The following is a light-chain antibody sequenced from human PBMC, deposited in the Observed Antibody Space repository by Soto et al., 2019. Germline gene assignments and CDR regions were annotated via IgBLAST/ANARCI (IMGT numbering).Light chain of an antibody. CDR1: QDIKTY. CDR2: GTF. CDR3: QHLNNYPPFT. J-gene: IGKJ3*01. V-gene: IGKV1-9*01. Sequence: IQLTQSPSSLSASVGDRVSITCRASQDIKTYLAWYQQKEGKAPKLLISGTFTLQSGVPSRFNGSGSGTDFTLTISRLQPEDFATYYCQHLNNYPPFTFGPGTKVEIK.